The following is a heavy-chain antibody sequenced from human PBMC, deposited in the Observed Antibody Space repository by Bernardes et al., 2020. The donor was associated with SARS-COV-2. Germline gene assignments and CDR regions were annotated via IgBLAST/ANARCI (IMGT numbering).Heavy chain of an antibody. CDR1: GYTLTELS. CDR2: FDPEDGET. J-gene: IGHJ6*02. Sequence: SVKVSCKVSGYTLTELSMHWVRQAPGKGLEWMGGFDPEDGETIYAQKFQGRVTMTEDTSTDTAYMELSSLRSEDTAVYYCATDQRYYDMLTGRTYYYGMDVWGQGTTVTVSS. CDR3: ATDQRYYDMLTGRTYYYGMDV. V-gene: IGHV1-24*01. D-gene: IGHD3-9*01.